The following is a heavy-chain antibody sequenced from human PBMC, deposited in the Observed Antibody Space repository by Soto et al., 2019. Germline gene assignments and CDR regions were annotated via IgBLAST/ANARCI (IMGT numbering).Heavy chain of an antibody. Sequence: QVQLVQSGAEVKKPEASVKVSCKTSGYTFTDYHIHWMRQAPGQGLECLGWINTNTGGTTYTQKFQGRVTLTRDTSISTAYMELSSLRSDDTAVYYCARESWSYVDWGQGTLVTVSS. J-gene: IGHJ4*02. D-gene: IGHD1-26*01. V-gene: IGHV1-2*02. CDR3: ARESWSYVD. CDR1: GYTFTDYH. CDR2: INTNTGGT.